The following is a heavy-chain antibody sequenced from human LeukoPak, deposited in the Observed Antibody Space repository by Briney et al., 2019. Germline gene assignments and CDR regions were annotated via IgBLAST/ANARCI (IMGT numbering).Heavy chain of an antibody. CDR1: GGSISSNDYY. J-gene: IGHJ4*02. V-gene: IGHV4-39*01. D-gene: IGHD6-25*01. CDR3: ARHHRSGYYEVDY. Sequence: KPSETLSLTCTISGGSISSNDYYWGWIRQPPGRRLEWIGTIYYSGSTSYNPSLKGRVTMSVDTSKNQFSLKLSSVTTADTAMYYCARHHRSGYYEVDYWGQGTLVTVSS. CDR2: IYYSGST.